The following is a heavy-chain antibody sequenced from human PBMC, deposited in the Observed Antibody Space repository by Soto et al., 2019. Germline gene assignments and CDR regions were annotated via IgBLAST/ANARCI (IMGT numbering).Heavy chain of an antibody. V-gene: IGHV1-69*13. Sequence: GASVKVSCKASGGTFSSYAISWVRQAPGQGPEWMGGIIPIFGTANYAQKFQGRVTITADESTSTAYMELSSLRSEDTAVYYCARDKGYCSGGSCYFDDAFDIWGQGTMVPVSS. CDR2: IIPIFGTA. J-gene: IGHJ3*02. CDR1: GGTFSSYA. D-gene: IGHD2-15*01. CDR3: ARDKGYCSGGSCYFDDAFDI.